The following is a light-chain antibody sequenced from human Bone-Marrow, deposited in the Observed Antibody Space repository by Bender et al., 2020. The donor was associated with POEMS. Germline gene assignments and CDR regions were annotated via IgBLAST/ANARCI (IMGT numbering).Light chain of an antibody. V-gene: IGLV2-11*01. CDR3: CSYAGNYTWV. Sequence: QSALTQPRSVSGSPGQSVTVSCTGTSSDVGAYNFVSWYQQHPGKAPKLMISDVSKRPSGVPDRFSGSKSGNTAALTVSGLQAEDEADYYCCSYAGNYTWVFGGGTKLTVL. J-gene: IGLJ3*02. CDR1: SSDVGAYNF. CDR2: DVS.